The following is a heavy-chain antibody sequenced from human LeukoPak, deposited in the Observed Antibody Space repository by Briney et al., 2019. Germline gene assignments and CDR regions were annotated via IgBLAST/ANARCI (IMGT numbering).Heavy chain of an antibody. CDR1: GSSISSYY. CDR3: SRDNEVAARSFDY. D-gene: IGHD6-6*01. Sequence: SETLSLTCTVAGSSISSYYWSWIRHPAGKGLEWIGHIYTSGGTNYNPSLKSRVTLSVDTSKNQFSLKLTSVTAADTAVYYCSRDNEVAARSFDYWGLGTLVTVSS. CDR2: IYTSGGT. V-gene: IGHV4-4*07. J-gene: IGHJ4*02.